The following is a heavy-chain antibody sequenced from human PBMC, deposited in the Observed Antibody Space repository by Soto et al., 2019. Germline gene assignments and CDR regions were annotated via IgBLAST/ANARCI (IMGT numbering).Heavy chain of an antibody. Sequence: QVQLVQSGAEVKKPGSSVKVSCKASGGTFSSYAISWVRQAPGQGLEWMGGIIPISETTNYAQKFQGRVTITADESKNTAYMELSSLRSEDTAVYYCARSQGSSTSLEIYYYYYYGMDVWGQGTMVTVSS. CDR2: IIPISETT. D-gene: IGHD2-2*01. CDR3: ARSQGSSTSLEIYYYYYYGMDV. J-gene: IGHJ6*02. CDR1: GGTFSSYA. V-gene: IGHV1-69*01.